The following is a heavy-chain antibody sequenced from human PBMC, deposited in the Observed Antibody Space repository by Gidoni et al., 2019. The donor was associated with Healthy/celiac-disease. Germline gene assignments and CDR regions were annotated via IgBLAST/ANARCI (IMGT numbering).Heavy chain of an antibody. V-gene: IGHV3-30-3*01. CDR3: ARAQEKDGSVDY. D-gene: IGHD6-19*01. CDR1: GFTFSSYA. J-gene: IGHJ4*02. CDR2: ISYDGSNK. Sequence: QVQLVESGGCVVQPGRSLRLSCAASGFTFSSYAMHWVRQAPGKGLEWVAVISYDGSNKYYADSVKGRFTISRDNSKNTLDLQRNSLRAEDTAVYYGARAQEKDGSVDYWGQGTLVTVSS.